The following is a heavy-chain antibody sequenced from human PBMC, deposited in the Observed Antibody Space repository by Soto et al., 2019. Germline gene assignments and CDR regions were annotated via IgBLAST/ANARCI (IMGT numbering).Heavy chain of an antibody. V-gene: IGHV4-31*03. CDR1: GCSISSGGYY. CDR2: TYYSGGT. Sequence: QVQLQESGPGLVKPSQSLSLTCTVSGCSISSGGYYWSWSRPRPGRGLEWIGYTYYSGGTYDNPSLKSRVTISVDTSKNQFSRKLSSVTAADTAVYYCARFGGTMIEGIIWGQGTMVTVSS. J-gene: IGHJ3*02. D-gene: IGHD3-22*01. CDR3: ARFGGTMIEGII.